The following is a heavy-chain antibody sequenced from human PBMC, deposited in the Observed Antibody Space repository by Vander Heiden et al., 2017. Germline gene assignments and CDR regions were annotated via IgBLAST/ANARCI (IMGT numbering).Heavy chain of an antibody. J-gene: IGHJ5*02. V-gene: IGHV3-23*01. CDR1: GFTFSSYA. Sequence: ESGGGLVQPGGSLRLSCAASGFTFSSYAMSWVRQAPGKGLEWVSAISGSGGSTYYADSVKGRFTISRDNSKNTLYLQMNSLRAEETAVYYCAKDPAIVPAVTRGFLYWFDPWGQGTLVTVYS. CDR2: ISGSGGST. CDR3: AKDPAIVPAVTRGFLYWFDP. D-gene: IGHD2-2*01.